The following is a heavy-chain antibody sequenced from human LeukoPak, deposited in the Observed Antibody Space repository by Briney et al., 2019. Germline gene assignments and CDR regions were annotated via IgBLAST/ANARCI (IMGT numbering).Heavy chain of an antibody. CDR1: GGSFSGYY. D-gene: IGHD3-3*01. CDR3: ARGEGYDFWSGYQIDY. J-gene: IGHJ4*02. V-gene: IGHV4-34*01. CDR2: INHSGST. Sequence: SETLSLTCAVYGGSFSGYYWSWIRQPPGKGLEWIGQINHSGSTNYKPSLKSRVTISVDTSKNQFSLKLSSVTAADTAVYYCARGEGYDFWSGYQIDYWGQGTLVTVSS.